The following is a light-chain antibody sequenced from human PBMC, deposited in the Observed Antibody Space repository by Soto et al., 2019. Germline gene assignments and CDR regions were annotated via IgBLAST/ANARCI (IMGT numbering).Light chain of an antibody. J-gene: IGLJ3*02. Sequence: SYELTQPSSVSVSPGQTARITCSGDVLAKTYARWFQQKPGQAPVLVIYKDTERPSGIPERFSGSRSGTTVTLTISGAHVDDEADYYCYSAADSSRVFGGVTKLTVL. CDR1: VLAKTY. V-gene: IGLV3-27*01. CDR3: YSAADSSRV. CDR2: KDT.